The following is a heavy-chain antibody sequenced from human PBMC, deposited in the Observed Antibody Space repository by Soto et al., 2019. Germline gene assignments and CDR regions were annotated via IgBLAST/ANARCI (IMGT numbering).Heavy chain of an antibody. CDR1: GYTFTSYG. Sequence: ASVKVSCKASGYTFTSYGISWVRQAPGQGLEWMGWISAYNGNTNYAQQLQGRFTMTTDTSTSTAYMELRSLRSDDTSVYYCARWDLSGMTTKSRYYYYGMDVWG. D-gene: IGHD4-17*01. CDR2: ISAYNGNT. J-gene: IGHJ6*02. V-gene: IGHV1-18*01. CDR3: ARWDLSGMTTKSRYYYYGMDV.